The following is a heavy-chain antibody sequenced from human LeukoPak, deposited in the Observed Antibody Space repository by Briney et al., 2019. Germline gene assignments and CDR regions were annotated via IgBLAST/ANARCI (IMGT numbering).Heavy chain of an antibody. CDR3: ARDWDGYYSGAFDI. D-gene: IGHD3-22*01. V-gene: IGHV3-48*03. Sequence: PGGSLRLSCAASGFTFSSYEMNWVRQAPGKGLEWVSYISSSGSTIYYADSVKGRFTISRDNAKNSLYLQMNSLRDEDTAVYYCARDWDGYYSGAFDIWGQGTMVTVSS. CDR1: GFTFSSYE. J-gene: IGHJ3*02. CDR2: ISSSGSTI.